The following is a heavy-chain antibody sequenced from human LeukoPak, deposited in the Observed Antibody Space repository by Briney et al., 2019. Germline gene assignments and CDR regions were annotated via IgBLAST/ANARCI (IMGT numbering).Heavy chain of an antibody. V-gene: IGHV3-23*01. CDR1: GFTVSSYA. CDR3: AKAVIAARPLHYYFDY. Sequence: GGSLRLSCAASGFTVSSYAMSWVRQAPGKGLEWVSAISGSGGSTYYADSVKGRFTISRDNSKNTLYLQMNSLRAEDTAVYYCAKAVIAARPLHYYFDYWGQGTLVTVSS. D-gene: IGHD6-6*01. CDR2: ISGSGGST. J-gene: IGHJ4*02.